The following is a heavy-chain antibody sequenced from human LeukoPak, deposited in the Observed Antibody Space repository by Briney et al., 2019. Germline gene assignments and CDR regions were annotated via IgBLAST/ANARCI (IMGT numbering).Heavy chain of an antibody. J-gene: IGHJ6*03. CDR1: GGSFSGYY. D-gene: IGHD2-2*01. CDR2: INHSGST. CDR3: ASQVPARNSYYYSYMYV. V-gene: IGHV4-34*01. Sequence: SETLSLTCAVYGGSFSGYYWSWIRQPPGKGLEWIGEINHSGSTNYNPSLKSRVTISVDTSKNQFSLKLSSVTAADTAVYYCASQVPARNSYYYSYMYVWGKGTTVTVSS.